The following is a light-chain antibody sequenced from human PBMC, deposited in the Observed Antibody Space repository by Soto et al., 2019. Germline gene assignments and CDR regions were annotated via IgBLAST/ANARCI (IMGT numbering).Light chain of an antibody. J-gene: IGLJ1*01. CDR3: TSYTTRGTNV. Sequence: QSALTQPASVSGSPGQSITITCTGTSSDVGIYNIVSWYQQHPGKVPKLIIYDVNIRPSGLSNRFSGSKSGNTASLTISGLQAEDEADYYCTSYTTRGTNVFGTGTKLTVL. V-gene: IGLV2-14*02. CDR1: SSDVGIYNI. CDR2: DVN.